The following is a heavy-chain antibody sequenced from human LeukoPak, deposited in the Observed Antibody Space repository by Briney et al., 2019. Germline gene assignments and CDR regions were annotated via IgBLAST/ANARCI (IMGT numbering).Heavy chain of an antibody. D-gene: IGHD6-25*01. J-gene: IGHJ4*02. CDR2: IDTRTGNP. CDR3: ARGGSRGYYRASNFDY. CDR1: GYTVTSYA. Sequence: ASVKVSCKVSGYTVTSYALNWVRQAPGQGLEWMGWIDTRTGNPTYAQGFTGRFVFSLDTSVSTAYLQISSLKVEDSVVYYCARGGSRGYYRASNFDYWGQETLVTVSS. V-gene: IGHV7-4-1*02.